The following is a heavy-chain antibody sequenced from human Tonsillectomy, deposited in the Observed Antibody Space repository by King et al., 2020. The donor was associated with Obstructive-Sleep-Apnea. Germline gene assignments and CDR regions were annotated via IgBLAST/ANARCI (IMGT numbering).Heavy chain of an antibody. CDR2: INHSGIT. J-gene: IGHJ4*02. CDR1: GESFSGCY. CDR3: ARLRAGQGSNAFDY. V-gene: IGHV4-34*01. Sequence: VQLQQWGPGLLKPSETLSLTCAVYGESFSGCYWTWIRQPPGKGLGGSGEINHSGITIYSPSLKSRVTISVDTSKNQFSRNLSSVTAADTAVYYCARLRAGQGSNAFDYWGQGTLVTVSS. D-gene: IGHD1-26*01.